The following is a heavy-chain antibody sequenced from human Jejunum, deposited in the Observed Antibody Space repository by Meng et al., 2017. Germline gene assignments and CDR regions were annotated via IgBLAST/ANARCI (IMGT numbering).Heavy chain of an antibody. CDR2: ISDTGGGT. V-gene: IGHV3-23*01. D-gene: IGHD6-19*01. CDR3: TKESQFGSGWWFDS. CDR1: GFTFSKFA. Sequence: GGSLRLSCAASGFTFSKFAMSWVRQAQGKGLEWVSGISDTGGGTYYADSVKGRFTISRDNSKNTLYLQMTSLSAEDTAVYYCTKESQFGSGWWFDSWGQGTLVTVSS. J-gene: IGHJ5*01.